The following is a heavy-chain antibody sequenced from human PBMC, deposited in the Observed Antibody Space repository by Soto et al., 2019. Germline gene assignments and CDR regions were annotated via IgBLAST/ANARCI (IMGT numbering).Heavy chain of an antibody. Sequence: QVQLVQSGAEVKKPGASVKVSCKASGYTFTSYAMHWVRQAPGQRLEWMGWINAGNGNTKYSQKFQGRVTITRDTAASTASMELSSLRSESTAGYYCARGNMAARPEYPDYYYGMDVWGQGTTVTVSS. CDR1: GYTFTSYA. D-gene: IGHD6-6*01. J-gene: IGHJ6*02. V-gene: IGHV1-3*01. CDR3: ARGNMAARPEYPDYYYGMDV. CDR2: INAGNGNT.